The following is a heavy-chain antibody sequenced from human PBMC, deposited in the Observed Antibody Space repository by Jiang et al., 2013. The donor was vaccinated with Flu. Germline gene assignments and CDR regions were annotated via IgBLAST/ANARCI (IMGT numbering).Heavy chain of an antibody. CDR1: GGSISSSSYY. V-gene: IGHV4-39*01. J-gene: IGHJ2*01. CDR2: IYYTGTT. D-gene: IGHD2-21*02. CDR3: ARRGEVTNPGWYFDL. Sequence: GPGLVKPSETLSLTCTVSGGSISSSSYYWGWIRQPPGKGLEWIGNIYYTGTTYYNPSLKSRVTISVDRSKNQLSLKLDSVTVADTAVYYCARRGEVTNPGWYFDLWGRGTLVTVSS.